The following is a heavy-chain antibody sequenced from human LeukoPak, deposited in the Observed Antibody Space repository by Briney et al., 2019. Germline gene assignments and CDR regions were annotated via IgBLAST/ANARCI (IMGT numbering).Heavy chain of an antibody. J-gene: IGHJ3*02. CDR1: GNSFTNYW. Sequence: GESLKISCKASGNSFTNYWIGWVRQMPGKGLEWMGFIYPADSDTKYSPSFQGQGTISVDKSINTAYLQWSSLKASDTAIYYCARRRKAAQTYSDAFDIWGHGTLVTVSS. D-gene: IGHD2-15*01. CDR2: IYPADSDT. CDR3: ARRRKAAQTYSDAFDI. V-gene: IGHV5-51*01.